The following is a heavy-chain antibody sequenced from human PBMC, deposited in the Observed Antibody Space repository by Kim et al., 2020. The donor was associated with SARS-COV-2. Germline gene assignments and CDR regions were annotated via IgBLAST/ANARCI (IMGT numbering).Heavy chain of an antibody. CDR3: ARSYDILTTPYYFDY. Sequence: ASVKVSCKASGYTFTSYGISWVRQAPGQGLEWMGWISAYNGNTNYAQKLQGRVTMTTDTSTSTAYMELRSLRSDDTAVYYCARSYDILTTPYYFDYWGQGTLVTVSS. V-gene: IGHV1-18*01. D-gene: IGHD3-9*01. J-gene: IGHJ4*02. CDR1: GYTFTSYG. CDR2: ISAYNGNT.